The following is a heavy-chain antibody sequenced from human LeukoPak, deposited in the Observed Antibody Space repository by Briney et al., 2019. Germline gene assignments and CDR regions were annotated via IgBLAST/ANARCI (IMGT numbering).Heavy chain of an antibody. Sequence: SETLSLTCTVSGGSISSSSYYWSWIRQPPGKGLEWIGEINHSGSTNYNPSLKSRVTISVDTSKNQFSLKLSSVTAADTAVYYCARSCYITMVRGVPLLNWFDPWGQGTLVTVSS. CDR3: ARSCYITMVRGVPLLNWFDP. D-gene: IGHD3-10*01. V-gene: IGHV4-39*07. J-gene: IGHJ5*02. CDR1: GGSISSSSYY. CDR2: INHSGST.